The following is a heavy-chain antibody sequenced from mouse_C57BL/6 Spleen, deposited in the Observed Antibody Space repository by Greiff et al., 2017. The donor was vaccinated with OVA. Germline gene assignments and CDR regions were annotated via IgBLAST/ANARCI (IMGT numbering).Heavy chain of an antibody. CDR2: IDPSDSYT. CDR3: ARGDSNWDDY. V-gene: IGHV1-50*01. CDR1: GYTFTSYW. J-gene: IGHJ2*01. D-gene: IGHD4-1*01. Sequence: VQLQQPGAELVKPGASVKLSCKASGYTFTSYWMQWVKQRPGQGLEWIGEIDPSDSYTNYNQKFKGKATLTVDTSSSTAYMQLSSLTSEDSAVYYCARGDSNWDDYWGQGTTLTGSS.